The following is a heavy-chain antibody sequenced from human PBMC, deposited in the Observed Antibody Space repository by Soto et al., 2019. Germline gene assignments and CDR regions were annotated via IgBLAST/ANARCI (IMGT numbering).Heavy chain of an antibody. CDR2: MYHSGNT. CDR1: SIAILSAVSS. CDR3: ARVPDY. J-gene: IGHJ4*02. V-gene: IGHV4-30-2*01. D-gene: IGHD2-2*01. Sequence: TLSLTCDYLSIAILSAVSSWTCFCKPPGKGLKMIGYMYHSGNTYYNPSFKCRVTISIDRSKNQFSLKLSSVTAADTAVYYCARVPDYWGQGILVTVSS.